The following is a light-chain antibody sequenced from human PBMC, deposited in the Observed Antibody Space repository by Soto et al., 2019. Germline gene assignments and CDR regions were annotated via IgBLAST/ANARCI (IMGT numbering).Light chain of an antibody. Sequence: EIVMTQSPPSLTVTPGEPASISCRSSQRLLHSNGNNFLDWYLQKPGQSPQLLIYLGSNRASGVPDRVSGSGAGTGFTLKISRVEAEDVGVYYCMQALQTPYTFGQGTKLEIK. CDR2: LGS. CDR3: MQALQTPYT. J-gene: IGKJ2*01. CDR1: QRLLHSNGNNF. V-gene: IGKV2-28*01.